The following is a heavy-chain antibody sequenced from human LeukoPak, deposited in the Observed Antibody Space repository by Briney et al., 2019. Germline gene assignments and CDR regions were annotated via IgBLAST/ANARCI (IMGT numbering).Heavy chain of an antibody. CDR2: IEKDGSAE. Sequence: PGGSLRLSCAASGFTFSNFWMSWVRQAPGSGLEWVANIEKDGSAEYYVDSVKGRFTISRDNAKNSLYLQMNSLRAEDTAVYYCARRQGSDSLDYWGQGTLVTVSS. J-gene: IGHJ4*02. CDR3: ARRQGSDSLDY. CDR1: GFTFSNFW. D-gene: IGHD1-26*01. V-gene: IGHV3-7*01.